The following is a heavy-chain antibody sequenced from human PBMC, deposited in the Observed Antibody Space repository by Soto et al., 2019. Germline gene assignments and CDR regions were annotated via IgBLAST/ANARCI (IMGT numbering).Heavy chain of an antibody. D-gene: IGHD5-12*01. J-gene: IGHJ5*02. Sequence: GASVKVSCKASGGTFSSYTISWVRQAPGQGLEWMGRIIPILGIANYAQKFQGRVTITADKSTSTAYMELSSLRSEDTAVYYCARDRRDGYIPYNWFDPWGQGTLVTVSS. CDR1: GGTFSSYT. CDR2: IIPILGIA. CDR3: ARDRRDGYIPYNWFDP. V-gene: IGHV1-69*04.